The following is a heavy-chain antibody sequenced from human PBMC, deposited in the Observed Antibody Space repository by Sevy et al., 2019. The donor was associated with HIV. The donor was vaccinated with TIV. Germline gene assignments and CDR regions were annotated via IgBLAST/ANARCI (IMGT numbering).Heavy chain of an antibody. CDR1: GGSISSSSYY. CDR2: IYYSGST. D-gene: IGHD3-22*01. J-gene: IGHJ4*02. Sequence: SETLSLTCTVSGGSISSSSYYWGWIRQPPGKGLEWIGSIYYSGSTYYNPSLKSRVTISVDTSKNQFSLKLSSVTAADTAVYNCERLREIQDYYDSSGYMLTFDYWGQGTLVTVSS. CDR3: ERLREIQDYYDSSGYMLTFDY. V-gene: IGHV4-39*01.